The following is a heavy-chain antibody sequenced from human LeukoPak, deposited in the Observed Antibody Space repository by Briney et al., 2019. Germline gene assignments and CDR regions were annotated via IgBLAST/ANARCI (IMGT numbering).Heavy chain of an antibody. V-gene: IGHV4-31*03. J-gene: IGHJ3*02. D-gene: IGHD6-6*01. Sequence: PSETLSLTCTVSGGSISSGGYYWRWIRQHPGKGLGWIGYIYYSGSTYYNPSLKSRVTISVDTSKNQFSLKLSSVTAADTAVYYCARERSSSSSGAFDIWGQGTMVTVSS. CDR2: IYYSGST. CDR1: GGSISSGGYY. CDR3: ARERSSSSSGAFDI.